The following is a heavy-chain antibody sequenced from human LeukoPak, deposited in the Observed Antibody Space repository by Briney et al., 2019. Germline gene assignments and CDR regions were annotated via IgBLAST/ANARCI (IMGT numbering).Heavy chain of an antibody. CDR1: GYTFSDYF. J-gene: IGHJ3*02. CDR3: AREPPTDAFDI. CDR2: INPNSGGT. Sequence: GASVKVSCKASGYTFSDYFMRWVRQAPGQGLEWMGWINPNSGGTHSAQKFQGRVTMTRDTSISTAYMELSRLRSDDTAVYYCAREPPTDAFDIWGQGTMVTVSS. V-gene: IGHV1-2*02.